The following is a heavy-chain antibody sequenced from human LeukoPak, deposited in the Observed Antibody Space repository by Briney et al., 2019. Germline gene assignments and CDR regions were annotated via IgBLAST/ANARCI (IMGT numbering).Heavy chain of an antibody. CDR1: GLTFSSYG. CDR2: ISTTGGTT. D-gene: IGHD6-19*01. CDR3: AKDGEYSSGWYGYYYYYMDV. Sequence: GGSLRLSCAASGLTFSSYGMSWVRQAPGRGLEWVSAISTTGGTTYYADSVKGRFTISRDNSKNTLYLQMNSLRAEDTAVYYCAKDGEYSSGWYGYYYYYMDVWGKGTTVTISS. V-gene: IGHV3-23*01. J-gene: IGHJ6*03.